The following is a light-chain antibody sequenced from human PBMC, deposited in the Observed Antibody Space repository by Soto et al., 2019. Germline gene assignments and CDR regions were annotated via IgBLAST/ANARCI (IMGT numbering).Light chain of an antibody. V-gene: IGLV2-14*01. J-gene: IGLJ1*01. CDR3: SSYTSSSTLV. CDR2: DVS. CDR1: SSDVGGHIY. Sequence: QSVLTQPASVSGSPGQSITISCTGNSSDVGGHIYVSWYQQHPGKAPKLMIYDVSNRPSGVSNRFSASKSGNTASLTISGLQDEDDADYYCSSYTSSSTLVFGTGTKVTVL.